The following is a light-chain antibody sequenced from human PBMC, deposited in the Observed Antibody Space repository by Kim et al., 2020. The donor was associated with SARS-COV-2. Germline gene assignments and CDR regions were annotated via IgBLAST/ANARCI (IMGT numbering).Light chain of an antibody. J-gene: IGLJ3*02. CDR2: RNN. CDR3: AAWDDSLSGWV. V-gene: IGLV1-47*01. CDR1: SSNIGSNY. Sequence: VLTQPPSASGTPGQRVTLSCSGSSSNIGSNYVYWYQQLPGTAPKLLIYRNNQRPSGVPDRFSGSKSGTSASLAISGLRSEDEADYYCAAWDDSLSGWVFGGGTQLTVL.